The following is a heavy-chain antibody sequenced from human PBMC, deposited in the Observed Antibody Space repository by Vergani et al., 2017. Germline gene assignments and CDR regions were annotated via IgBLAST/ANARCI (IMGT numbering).Heavy chain of an antibody. CDR3: ARVHGDYPYFDY. CDR2: IYYSGST. CDR1: GGSISSYY. Sequence: QVQLQESGPGLVKPSETLSLTCTVSGGSISSYYWSWIRQPPGTGLEWIGYIYYSGSTNYNPSLKSRVTISVDTSKNQFSLKLSSVTAADTAVYYCARVHGDYPYFDYWGQGTLVTGSS. V-gene: IGHV4-59*01. D-gene: IGHD4-17*01. J-gene: IGHJ4*02.